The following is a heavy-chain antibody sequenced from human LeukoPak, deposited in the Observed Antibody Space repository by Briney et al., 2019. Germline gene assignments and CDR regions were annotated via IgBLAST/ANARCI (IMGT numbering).Heavy chain of an antibody. CDR2: ITSGSSYI. D-gene: IGHD1-26*01. CDR1: GFTFSDYY. J-gene: IGHJ5*02. Sequence: GGSLRLSCAASGFTFSDYYMNWVRQAPGKGLEWVSSITSGSSYIYYADSVKGRFTISRDNAKNSLYLQMNSLRAEDTAVYYCAKDFYSGSSPWGQGTLVTVSS. CDR3: AKDFYSGSSP. V-gene: IGHV3-21*01.